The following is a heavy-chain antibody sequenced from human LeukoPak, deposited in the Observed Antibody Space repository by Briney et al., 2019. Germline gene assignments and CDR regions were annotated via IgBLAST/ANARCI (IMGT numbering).Heavy chain of an antibody. D-gene: IGHD2-15*01. CDR3: ASTKEVRVVAATQDYYYYMDV. J-gene: IGHJ6*03. CDR2: INPNSGGT. CDR1: GYTFTGYY. V-gene: IGHV1-2*02. Sequence: GASLKVSCKASGYTFTGYYMHWVRQAPGQGLEWMGWINPNSGGTNYAQKFQGRVTMTRDTSISTAYMELSRLRSDDTAVYYCASTKEVRVVAATQDYYYYMDVWGKGTTVTISS.